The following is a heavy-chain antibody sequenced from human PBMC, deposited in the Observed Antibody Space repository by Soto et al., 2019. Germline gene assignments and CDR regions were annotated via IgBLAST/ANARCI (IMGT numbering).Heavy chain of an antibody. CDR3: ARDPSSPFGYFDP. V-gene: IGHV3-7*01. CDR2: MEQDGSGK. Sequence: LRLSCAASGFTFSNHWMSWVRQAPGKGLEWVANMEQDGSGKYYVDSVKGRFTISRDNAKNSLYLQMNSLRVEDTAVYYCARDPSSPFGYFDPWGQGTLVTVSS. CDR1: GFTFSNHW. J-gene: IGHJ5*02. D-gene: IGHD6-25*01.